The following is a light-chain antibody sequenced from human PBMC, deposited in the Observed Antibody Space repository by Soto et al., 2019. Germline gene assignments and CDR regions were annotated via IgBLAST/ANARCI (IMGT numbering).Light chain of an antibody. CDR3: QQYNNWPRT. CDR1: QSVSSN. J-gene: IGKJ1*01. CDR2: GAS. V-gene: IGKV3-15*01. Sequence: EVVTKQPPATQSVTPGERVTLSCRASQSVSSNVAWYQQKPGQAPRLLIYGASTRATGIPAGFSGSGSGTEFTLTISSLQSGDFAVYYCQQYNNWPRTFGLGTKVDMK.